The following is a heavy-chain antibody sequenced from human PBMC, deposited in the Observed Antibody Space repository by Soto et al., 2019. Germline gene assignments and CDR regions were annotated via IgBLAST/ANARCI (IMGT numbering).Heavy chain of an antibody. CDR1: GFTFSSYA. Sequence: EVQLVESGGGLVQPGGPLRLSCAAPGFTFSSYAMHWARQAPGKGLEYVSGISSNGGSTHYANSVKDRFTISRDNSKNTLYLQMGSLRAEDMAVYYCARQWLDSYYFDYWGQGTLVTVSS. J-gene: IGHJ4*02. D-gene: IGHD6-19*01. V-gene: IGHV3-64*01. CDR2: ISSNGGST. CDR3: ARQWLDSYYFDY.